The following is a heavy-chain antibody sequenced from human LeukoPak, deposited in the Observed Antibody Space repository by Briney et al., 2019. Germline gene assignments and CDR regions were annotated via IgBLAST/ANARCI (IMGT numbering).Heavy chain of an antibody. CDR1: GYTFTSYY. CDR2: INPSGGST. CDR3: ARDSGLYSGTPGAFDI. V-gene: IGHV1-46*01. D-gene: IGHD1-26*01. Sequence: ASVKVSCKASGYTFTSYYMHWVRQAPGQGLEWMGIINPSGGSTSYAQKFQGRVTMTRDTSTSTVYMELSSLRSEDTAVYYCARDSGLYSGTPGAFDIWGQGTMVTVSS. J-gene: IGHJ3*02.